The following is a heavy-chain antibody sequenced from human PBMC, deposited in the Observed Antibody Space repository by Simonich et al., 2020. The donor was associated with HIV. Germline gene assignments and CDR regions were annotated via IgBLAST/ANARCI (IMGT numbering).Heavy chain of an antibody. D-gene: IGHD6-13*01. CDR1: GGSFSGYY. Sequence: QVQLQQWGAGLLKPSETLSLTCAVYGGSFSGYYGSWIRQPPGKGLEWIGEIKHRGSIHYNPSLKSRVTISVDSSKNQFSLKLSSVTAADTAVYYCARRYSSSWDPRGAFDIWGQGTMVTVSS. CDR2: IKHRGSI. J-gene: IGHJ3*02. CDR3: ARRYSSSWDPRGAFDI. V-gene: IGHV4-34*01.